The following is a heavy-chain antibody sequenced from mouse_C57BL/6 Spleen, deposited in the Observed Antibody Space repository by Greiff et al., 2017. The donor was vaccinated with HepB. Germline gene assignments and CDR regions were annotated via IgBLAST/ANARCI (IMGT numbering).Heavy chain of an antibody. Sequence: VQGVESGAELARPGASVKLSCKASGYTFTSYGISWVKQRTGQGLEWIGEIYPRSGNTYYNEKFKGKATLTADKSSSTAYMELRSLTSEDSAVYFCARGGYYGNYENYFDYWGQGTTLTVSS. CDR2: IYPRSGNT. J-gene: IGHJ2*01. D-gene: IGHD2-1*01. CDR3: ARGGYYGNYENYFDY. V-gene: IGHV1-81*01. CDR1: GYTFTSYG.